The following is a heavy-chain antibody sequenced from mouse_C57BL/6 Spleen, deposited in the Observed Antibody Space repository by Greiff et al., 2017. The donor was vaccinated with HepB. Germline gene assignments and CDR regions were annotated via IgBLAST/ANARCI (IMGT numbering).Heavy chain of an antibody. CDR1: GYTFTSYW. V-gene: IGHV1-50*01. Sequence: QVQLKQPGAELVKPGASVKLSCKASGYTFTSYWMQWVKQRPGQGLEWIGEIDPSDSYTNYNQKFKGKATLTVDTSSSTAYMQLSSLTSEDSAVYYCARKKLGDYWGQGTTLTVSS. CDR3: ARKKLGDY. J-gene: IGHJ2*01. CDR2: IDPSDSYT. D-gene: IGHD4-1*01.